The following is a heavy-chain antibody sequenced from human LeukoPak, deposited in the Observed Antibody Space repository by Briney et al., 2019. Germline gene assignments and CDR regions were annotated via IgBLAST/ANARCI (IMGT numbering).Heavy chain of an antibody. Sequence: GGSLRLSCVASGFTFGKYWMSWVRQAPGKGLEWVSGISGSGGSIRYADSVKGRFIISRDNSKNTLYLQMNSLRAEDTAVYYCAKGGDGYNYYFDYWGQETLVTVSS. D-gene: IGHD5-24*01. CDR2: ISGSGGSI. CDR3: AKGGDGYNYYFDY. J-gene: IGHJ4*02. CDR1: GFTFGKYW. V-gene: IGHV3-23*01.